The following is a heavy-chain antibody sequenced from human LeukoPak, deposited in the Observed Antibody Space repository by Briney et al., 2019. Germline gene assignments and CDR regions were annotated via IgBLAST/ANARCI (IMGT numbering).Heavy chain of an antibody. CDR3: ARDPSVAAADNYFQH. Sequence: GGTLRLSRAASGFTLSSYWMHWVRQAPGKGLVWVLRINGDGSFTTYADSVKGRFTISRDNAKNTLYLQMNSLTAEDTAVYYCARDPSVAAADNYFQHWGQGTLVTVSS. CDR2: INGDGSFT. J-gene: IGHJ1*01. V-gene: IGHV3-74*01. D-gene: IGHD6-13*01. CDR1: GFTLSSYW.